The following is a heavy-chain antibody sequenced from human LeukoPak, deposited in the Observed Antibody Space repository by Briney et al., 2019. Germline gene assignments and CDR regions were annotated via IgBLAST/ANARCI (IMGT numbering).Heavy chain of an antibody. CDR1: GGSISSGDHY. Sequence: SSQTLSLTCTVSGGSISSGDHYWSWIRQPPGKGLEWIGYIYYSGSTYYNPSLKSRVTISVDTSKNQFSLKLGSVTAADTAVYYCARDLYGGNGLDYFDYWGQGTLVTVSS. CDR2: IYYSGST. D-gene: IGHD4-23*01. V-gene: IGHV4-30-4*08. CDR3: ARDLYGGNGLDYFDY. J-gene: IGHJ4*02.